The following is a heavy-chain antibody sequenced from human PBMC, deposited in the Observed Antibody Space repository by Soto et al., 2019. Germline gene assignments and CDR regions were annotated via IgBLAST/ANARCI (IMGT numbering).Heavy chain of an antibody. CDR1: GGSISPYY. V-gene: IGHV4-59*01. Sequence: QVQLQESGPGLVKPSETLSLTCIVSGGSISPYYWNWARQPPGKGLEWIGNISYSGTTNYNPSLRSRVTISVDKSKNQFSLKLTSVTAADTAVYYCARDSTWGIGYFDYWGQGMLVTVSS. CDR2: ISYSGTT. CDR3: ARDSTWGIGYFDY. D-gene: IGHD3-16*01. J-gene: IGHJ4*02.